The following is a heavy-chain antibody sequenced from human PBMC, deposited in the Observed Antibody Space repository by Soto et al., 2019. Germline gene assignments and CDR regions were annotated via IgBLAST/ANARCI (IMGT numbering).Heavy chain of an antibody. CDR2: IIPIFGTA. V-gene: IGHV1-69*13. CDR3: ARGRGDSYCGGDCYPYYYYYGMDV. CDR1: GDTFSNYA. J-gene: IGHJ6*02. D-gene: IGHD2-21*02. Sequence: ASVKVSCKASGDTFSNYAINWVRQAPGQGLEWMGGIIPIFGTANYARKFQGRVTMTADESTSTVYMDLSSLKSQDTAVYFCARGRGDSYCGGDCYPYYYYYGMDVWGQGTTVTVSS.